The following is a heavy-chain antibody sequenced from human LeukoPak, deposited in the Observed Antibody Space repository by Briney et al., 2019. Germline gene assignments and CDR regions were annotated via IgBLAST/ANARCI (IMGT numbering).Heavy chain of an antibody. CDR2: IKTKSQGGTT. D-gene: IGHD1-14*01. Sequence: GGSLRLSCAASGFSFTKARMNWVRQAPGKGLEWVARIKTKSQGGTTDYAAPVKGIFAISRDDSENMLYLQMNSLKSEDTAVYYCAVGLGKTDTDYWGQGTLVTVSS. CDR1: GFSFTKAR. J-gene: IGHJ4*02. CDR3: AVGLGKTDTDY. V-gene: IGHV3-15*05.